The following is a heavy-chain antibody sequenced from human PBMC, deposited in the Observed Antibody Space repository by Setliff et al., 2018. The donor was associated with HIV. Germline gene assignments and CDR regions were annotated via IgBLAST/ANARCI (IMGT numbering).Heavy chain of an antibody. Sequence: GASVKVSCKASGYTFTGYFIHLLRQAPGQGLEWMGRINTNSGDTNYAQKFQGRVTMTRDTSITTAYMDLSRLTSDDTAVYYCAREDHYDRFLDHWGQGTQVTVSS. CDR2: INTNSGDT. D-gene: IGHD3-22*01. CDR3: AREDHYDRFLDH. V-gene: IGHV1-2*06. J-gene: IGHJ5*02. CDR1: GYTFTGYF.